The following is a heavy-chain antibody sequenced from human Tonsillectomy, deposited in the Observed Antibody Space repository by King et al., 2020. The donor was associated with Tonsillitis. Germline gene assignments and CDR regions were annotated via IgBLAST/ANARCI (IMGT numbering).Heavy chain of an antibody. Sequence: VQLQESGPGLVKPSETLSLTCTVSGGSINSYYWGWIRQPPGKGLEWIGYMYYSVSTNYNPSLKSRVTISADTSKNQFSLKPTSVTAASTAVYYFSRTHTTHWGLTWFDPWGQGTLVTVSS. CDR1: GGSINSYY. J-gene: IGHJ5*02. D-gene: IGHD3-16*01. CDR3: SRTHTTHWGLTWFDP. CDR2: MYYSVST. V-gene: IGHV4-59*08.